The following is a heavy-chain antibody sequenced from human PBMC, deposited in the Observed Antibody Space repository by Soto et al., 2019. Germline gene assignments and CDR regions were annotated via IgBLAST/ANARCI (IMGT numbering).Heavy chain of an antibody. Sequence: ASVKVSCKASGYTFTGYYMHWVRQAPGQGLEWMGWINPNSGGTNYAQKFQGWVTMTRDTSISTAYMELSRLRSDDTAVYYCAREGRCSSTSCYDSGYDQALDIWGQGTTVTVSS. D-gene: IGHD2-2*01. CDR3: AREGRCSSTSCYDSGYDQALDI. J-gene: IGHJ6*02. V-gene: IGHV1-2*04. CDR1: GYTFTGYY. CDR2: INPNSGGT.